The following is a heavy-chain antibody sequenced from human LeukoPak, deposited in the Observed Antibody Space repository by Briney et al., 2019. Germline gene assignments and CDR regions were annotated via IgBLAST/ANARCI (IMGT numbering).Heavy chain of an antibody. V-gene: IGHV3-30*03. CDR1: GFTFGDYG. CDR3: ARLYSSSWFYYYYGMDV. CDR2: ISYDGSNK. J-gene: IGHJ6*02. Sequence: GGSLRLSCTVSGFTFGDYGMHWVRQAPGKGLEWVAVISYDGSNKYYADSVKGRFTISRDNSKNTLYLQMNSLRAEDTAAYYCARLYSSSWFYYYYGMDVWGQGTTVTVSS. D-gene: IGHD6-13*01.